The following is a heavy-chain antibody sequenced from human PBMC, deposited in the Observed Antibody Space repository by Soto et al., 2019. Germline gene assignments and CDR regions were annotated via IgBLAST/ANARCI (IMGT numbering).Heavy chain of an antibody. V-gene: IGHV3-23*01. CDR3: AKGSSSTSCSYCPTYYYYYGMDV. Sequence: GGSLRLSCAASGFTFSSYAMSWVRQAPGKGLEWVSAISGSGGSTYYADSVKGRFTISRDNSKNTLYLQMNSLRAEDTAVYYCAKGSSSTSCSYCPTYYYYYGMDVWGQGTTVTVSS. CDR2: ISGSGGST. J-gene: IGHJ6*02. CDR1: GFTFSSYA. D-gene: IGHD2-2*01.